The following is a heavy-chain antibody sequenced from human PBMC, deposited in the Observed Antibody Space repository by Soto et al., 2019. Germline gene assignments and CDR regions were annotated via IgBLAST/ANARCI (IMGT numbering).Heavy chain of an antibody. Sequence: GGSLRLSCAASGFTVSSNYMSWVRQAPGKGLEWVSAISGSGGSTYYADSVKGRFTISRDNSKNTLYLQMNSLRAEDTAVYYCATGIYDFWSGYTDPVFDYWGQGTLVTVSS. V-gene: IGHV3-23*01. CDR1: GFTVSSNY. J-gene: IGHJ4*02. CDR3: ATGIYDFWSGYTDPVFDY. CDR2: ISGSGGST. D-gene: IGHD3-3*01.